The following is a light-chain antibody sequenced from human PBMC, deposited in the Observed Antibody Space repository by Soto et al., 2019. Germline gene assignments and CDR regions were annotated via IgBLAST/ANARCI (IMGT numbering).Light chain of an antibody. CDR1: SSDVGGFKY. Sequence: QSALTQPRSVSGSPGQSVTISCTGTSSDVGGFKYVSWYQQHPGKAPKLIIFDASKRPSGVPDRFSGSKSGYTASLTISGLQGEDEADYYCCSYAAKYVRFGGGTKLTVL. CDR3: CSYAAKYVR. J-gene: IGLJ2*01. CDR2: DAS. V-gene: IGLV2-11*01.